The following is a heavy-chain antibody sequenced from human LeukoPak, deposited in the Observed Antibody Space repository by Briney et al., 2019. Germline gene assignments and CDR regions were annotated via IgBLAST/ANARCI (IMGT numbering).Heavy chain of an antibody. D-gene: IGHD4-17*01. CDR2: FYYRGST. CDR3: ARGGDYGDYRVDY. J-gene: IGHJ4*02. CDR1: VGSISSRPYC. V-gene: IGHV4-39*07. Sequence: SETLSLTCTVSVGSISSRPYCWGWIRQPPGKGLEWLGSFYYRGSTYYKPSLKSRVTMSVDTSKNQFSLKLSSVTAADTAVYYCARGGDYGDYRVDYWGQGTLVTVST.